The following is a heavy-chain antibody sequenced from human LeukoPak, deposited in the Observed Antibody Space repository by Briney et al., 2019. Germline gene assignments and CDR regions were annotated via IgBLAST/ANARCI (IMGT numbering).Heavy chain of an antibody. Sequence: SETLSLTCTVSGGSISSGSYYWTWIRQHPEKGLEWIGYMYYSGTTYYNPSLKSRVTMSVDTSENQFSLKLDSVTAADTAVYYCARFSNNHGVKFDYWGQGTLVTVSS. V-gene: IGHV4-31*03. CDR3: ARFSNNHGVKFDY. D-gene: IGHD1-14*01. CDR2: MYYSGTT. J-gene: IGHJ4*02. CDR1: GGSISSGSYY.